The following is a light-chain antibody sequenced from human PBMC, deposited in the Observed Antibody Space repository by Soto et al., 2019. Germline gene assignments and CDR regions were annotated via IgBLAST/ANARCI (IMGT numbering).Light chain of an antibody. CDR2: ETD. Sequence: QSVLTQPPSISGAPGQRVTITCTGSDSNIGASYDVNWYQHLPGAAPNLLIYETDNRPSGVPDRFSASRSGASASLAIDKLQTGDEGDYYCQSYGGGLSVVFGGGTKVTVL. CDR3: QSYGGGLSVV. CDR1: DSNIGASYD. J-gene: IGLJ2*01. V-gene: IGLV1-40*01.